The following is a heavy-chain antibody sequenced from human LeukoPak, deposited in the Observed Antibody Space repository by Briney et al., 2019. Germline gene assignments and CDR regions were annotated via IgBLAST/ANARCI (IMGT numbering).Heavy chain of an antibody. J-gene: IGHJ4*02. CDR2: FDPEDGET. CDR1: GYTLTELS. CDR3: ATAGWYSSSWIDY. Sequence: GASVKVSCKVSGYTLTELSMHWVRQPPGKGLGRMGVFDPEDGETIYAQKFQGRVTMTEDTSTDTAYMELSSLRSEDTAVYYCATAGWYSSSWIDYWGQGTLVTVSS. D-gene: IGHD6-13*01. V-gene: IGHV1-24*01.